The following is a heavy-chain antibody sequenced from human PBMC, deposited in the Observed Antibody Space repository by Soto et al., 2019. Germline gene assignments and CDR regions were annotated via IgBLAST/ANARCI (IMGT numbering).Heavy chain of an antibody. CDR3: AKDIWSTHLNKDGEGRLYYYYYMDV. V-gene: IGHV3-23*01. J-gene: IGHJ6*03. CDR2: ISGSGGST. Sequence: GGSLRLSCAASGFTFSSYAMSWVRQAPGKGLEWVSAISGSGGSTYYADSVKGRFTISRDNSKNTLYLQMNSLRAEDTAVYYCAKDIWSTHLNKDGEGRLYYYYYMDVWGKGTTVTVSS. D-gene: IGHD2-2*01. CDR1: GFTFSSYA.